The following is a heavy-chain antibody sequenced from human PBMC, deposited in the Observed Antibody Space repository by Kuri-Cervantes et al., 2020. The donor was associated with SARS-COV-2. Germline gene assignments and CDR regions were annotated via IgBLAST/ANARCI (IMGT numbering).Heavy chain of an antibody. V-gene: IGHV1-69*05. CDR3: ARELLGIQSSGSYYMDV. CDR1: GYPFSSYG. J-gene: IGHJ6*03. Sequence: SVKVSCKASGYPFSSYGISWVRQAPGQGLEWMGGIIPIFGTANYAQKFQGRVTITTDESTSTAYMELSSLRSEDTAVYYCARELLGIQSSGSYYMDVWGKGTTVTVSS. CDR2: IIPIFGTA. D-gene: IGHD3-10*01.